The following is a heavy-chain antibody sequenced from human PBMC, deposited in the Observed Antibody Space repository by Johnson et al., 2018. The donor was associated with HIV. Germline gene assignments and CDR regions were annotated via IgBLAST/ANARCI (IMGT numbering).Heavy chain of an antibody. V-gene: IGHV3-11*04. Sequence: QVQLVESGGGLVKPGGSLKLSCAVSGFTFSDHYMSWIRQTPGKGLQWVSYISGSGSIIYSTDSVQGRFTISRDNVKNSLYLQMDSLRPEDTAVYYCAKGNGDYRSDAFDIWGQGTMVTVSS. J-gene: IGHJ3*02. D-gene: IGHD4-17*01. CDR1: GFTFSDHY. CDR2: ISGSGSII. CDR3: AKGNGDYRSDAFDI.